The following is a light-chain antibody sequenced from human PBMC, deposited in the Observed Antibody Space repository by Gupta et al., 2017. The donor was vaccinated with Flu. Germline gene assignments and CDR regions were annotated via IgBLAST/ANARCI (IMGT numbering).Light chain of an antibody. CDR1: QSVSSY. Sequence: EIVLTQSPATLSLSPGERATLSCRASQSVSSYLAWYQQKPGQAPRLLIYDASNRATGIPARFSGSGSGTDFTLTISSLEPEDFAVYYCQHRSNCPFTFGQGTQVDIK. J-gene: IGKJ5*01. V-gene: IGKV3-11*01. CDR2: DAS. CDR3: QHRSNCPFT.